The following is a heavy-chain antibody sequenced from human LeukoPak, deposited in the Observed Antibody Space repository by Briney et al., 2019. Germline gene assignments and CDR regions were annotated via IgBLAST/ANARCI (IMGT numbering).Heavy chain of an antibody. CDR2: IIPIFGTA. CDR3: ATSRNLFGELFNGVDV. CDR1: GYTFTSYA. D-gene: IGHD3-10*01. Sequence: ASVKVSCKASGYTFTSYAISWVRQAPGQGLEWMGGIIPIFGTANYAQKFQGRVTITADESTSTAYMELKSLRSEDTAIYYCATSRNLFGELFNGVDVWGQGTAVTVSS. J-gene: IGHJ6*02. V-gene: IGHV1-69*13.